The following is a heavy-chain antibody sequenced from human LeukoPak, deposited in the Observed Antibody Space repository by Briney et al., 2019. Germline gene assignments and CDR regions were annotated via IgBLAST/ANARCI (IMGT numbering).Heavy chain of an antibody. V-gene: IGHV4-4*07. Sequence: SETLSLTCTVSGGSITTDYWGWIRQPAGKGLEWIGHIYLDETTNYNPSLKSRVTMSGGTSKNQISLKLTSVTAADTAVYYCARDGGWLQFDYWGQGTLVTVSS. D-gene: IGHD5-24*01. CDR1: GGSITTDY. J-gene: IGHJ4*02. CDR3: ARDGGWLQFDY. CDR2: IYLDETT.